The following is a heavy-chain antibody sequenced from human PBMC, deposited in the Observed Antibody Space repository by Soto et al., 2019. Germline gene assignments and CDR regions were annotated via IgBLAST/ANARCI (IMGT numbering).Heavy chain of an antibody. CDR2: IIPIFGTA. CDR3: ARIAGAGGYYYYGMDV. J-gene: IGHJ6*02. V-gene: IGHV1-69*13. D-gene: IGHD6-19*01. CDR1: GGTFSSYA. Sequence: SVKVSCKASGGTFSSYAISWVRQAPGQGLEWMGGIIPIFGTANYAQKFQGRVTITADESTSTAYMELSSLRSEDTAVYYCARIAGAGGYYYYGMDVWGQGTTVTVSS.